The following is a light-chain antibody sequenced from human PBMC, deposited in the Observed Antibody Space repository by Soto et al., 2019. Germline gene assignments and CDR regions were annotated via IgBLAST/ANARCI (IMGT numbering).Light chain of an antibody. Sequence: DIQMTQSPSSLSASVGDRVTITFRASQSIISYLNWYQQKPGKAPKLLIYTASNLQSGVSSRFSGSGSGTDFTLTISSLQPEDFATYYCQQGYSTPLTFGGGTKVDI. J-gene: IGKJ4*01. CDR1: QSIISY. CDR3: QQGYSTPLT. CDR2: TAS. V-gene: IGKV1-39*01.